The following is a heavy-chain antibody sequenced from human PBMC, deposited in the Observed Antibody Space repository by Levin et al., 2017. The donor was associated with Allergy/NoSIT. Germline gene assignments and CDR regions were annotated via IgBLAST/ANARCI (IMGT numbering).Heavy chain of an antibody. D-gene: IGHD3-22*01. J-gene: IGHJ4*02. Sequence: GESLKISCAASGFTFSSYSMNWVRQAPGKGLEWVSSISSSSSYIYYADSVKGRFTISRDNAKNSLYLQMNSLRAEDTAVYYCARGHIVATFNYYDSSGPLNFDYWGQGTLVTVSS. CDR1: GFTFSSYS. CDR3: ARGHIVATFNYYDSSGPLNFDY. CDR2: ISSSSSYI. V-gene: IGHV3-21*01.